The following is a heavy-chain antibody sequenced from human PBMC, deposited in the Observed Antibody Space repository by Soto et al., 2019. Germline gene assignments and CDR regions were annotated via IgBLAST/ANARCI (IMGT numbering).Heavy chain of an antibody. D-gene: IGHD6-19*01. CDR1: GGTFSSYA. CDR2: IIPIFGTA. CDR3: ARDRVEQWLVRGYYYGMDV. V-gene: IGHV1-69*13. J-gene: IGHJ6*02. Sequence: SVKVSCKASGGTFSSYAISWVRQAPGQGLEWMGGIIPIFGTANYAQKFQGRVTITADESTSTAYMGLSSLRSEDTAVYYCARDRVEQWLVRGYYYGMDVWGQGTTVTASS.